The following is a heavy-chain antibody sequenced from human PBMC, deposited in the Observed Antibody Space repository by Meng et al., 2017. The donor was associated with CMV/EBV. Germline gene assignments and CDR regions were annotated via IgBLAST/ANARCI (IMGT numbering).Heavy chain of an antibody. J-gene: IGHJ4*02. CDR3: AKHDYFGSGRNGNFDY. CDR1: GFNFGSYG. D-gene: IGHD3-10*01. V-gene: IGHV3-30*18. Sequence: GFNFGSYGMHWVRQAPGKGLEWVAVISNDGSNKYYADSVKGRFTISRDNSKNTLYLQMDSLRAEDTAVYYCAKHDYFGSGRNGNFDYWGQGTLVTVSS. CDR2: ISNDGSNK.